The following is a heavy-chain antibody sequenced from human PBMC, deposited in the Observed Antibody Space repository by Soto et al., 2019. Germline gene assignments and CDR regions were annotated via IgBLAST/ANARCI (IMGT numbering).Heavy chain of an antibody. J-gene: IGHJ3*02. CDR1: GFSLITSGVG. CDR2: IYWDDDK. Sequence: QITLKESGPTLVKPTQTLTLTCTFSGFSLITSGVGGGWIRPPPGKALEWFALIYWDDDKRYSSSLKSRLTITKDTSKNQVVLTMTNMDPVDTATYYCAHRGPTPCYYDSGGYWGAFDISGHGTMDTVTS. V-gene: IGHV2-5*02. D-gene: IGHD3-22*01. CDR3: AHRGPTPCYYDSGGYWGAFDI.